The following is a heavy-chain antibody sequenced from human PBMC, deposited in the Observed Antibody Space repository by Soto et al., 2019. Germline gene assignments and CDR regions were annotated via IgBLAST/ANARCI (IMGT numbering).Heavy chain of an antibody. CDR1: GFNINNYA. J-gene: IGHJ6*03. Sequence: EVQLLESGEGLAQPGGSLRLSCAASGFNINNYAMNWVRQAPGEGLEWVSGIKSDGTTYYVDSVKGRCTISRDDSKNTLFLQMNSLRAEDTALYYCAKTSVDCGIYYMDVWGKGTTVTVSS. CDR2: IKSDGTT. CDR3: AKTSVDCGIYYMDV. V-gene: IGHV3-23*01. D-gene: IGHD2-21*01.